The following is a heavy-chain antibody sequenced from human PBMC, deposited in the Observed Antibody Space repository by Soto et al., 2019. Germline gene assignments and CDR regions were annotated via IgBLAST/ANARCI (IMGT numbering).Heavy chain of an antibody. CDR3: AREVRVRGFAFDI. V-gene: IGHV3-66*01. D-gene: IGHD3-3*01. Sequence: SLRLCCAVSGFTVSSNYMNWVRQAPGKGLEWVSFIYSGGNTYYADSVKGRFTISRDNSKNMLYLQMNSLRVEDTAVYYCAREVRVRGFAFDIWGQGTMVTVSS. CDR1: GFTVSSNY. J-gene: IGHJ3*02. CDR2: IYSGGNT.